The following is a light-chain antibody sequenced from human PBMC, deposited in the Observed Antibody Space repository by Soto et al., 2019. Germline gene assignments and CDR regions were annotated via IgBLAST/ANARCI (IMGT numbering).Light chain of an antibody. CDR2: LGS. Sequence: DIVMTQSPLSLAVTPGEPASISCRSSQSLQPSNGKNYLDWYVQKPGQAPQLLIYLGSNRASGVPGRFSGSGSGTEYTLKISRVEAEDVGIYYCMQALQTPLTFGQGTKVEIK. V-gene: IGKV2-28*01. J-gene: IGKJ1*01. CDR3: MQALQTPLT. CDR1: QSLQPSNGKNY.